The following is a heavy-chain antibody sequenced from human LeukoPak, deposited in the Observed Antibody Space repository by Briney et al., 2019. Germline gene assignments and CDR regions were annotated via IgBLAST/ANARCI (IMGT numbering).Heavy chain of an antibody. V-gene: IGHV4-4*07. D-gene: IGHD2-8*01. J-gene: IGHJ5*02. CDR1: GGSISSYY. CDR2: IYTSGST. Sequence: PSETLSLTCTVSGGSISSYYWSWIRQPAGKGLEWIGRIYTSGSTNYNPSLKSRVTMSVDTSKNQFSLKLSSVTAADTAVYYCARETIVLMVYAPNWFDPWGQGTLVTVSS. CDR3: ARETIVLMVYAPNWFDP.